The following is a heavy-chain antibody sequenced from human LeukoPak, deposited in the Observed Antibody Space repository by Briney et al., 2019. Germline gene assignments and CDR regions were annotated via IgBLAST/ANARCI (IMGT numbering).Heavy chain of an antibody. V-gene: IGHV3-13*01. CDR2: IGVAGDT. J-gene: IGHJ4*02. Sequence: GGSLRLSCAASGFTFSSFDMHWVRQATGKDLEWVSAIGVAGDTYYPGSVKGRFTISRENAKNSLDLQMNSLRAEDTAVYYCAKDLRSGSYTHYFDYWGQGTLVTVSS. CDR3: AKDLRSGSYTHYFDY. CDR1: GFTFSSFD. D-gene: IGHD3-10*01.